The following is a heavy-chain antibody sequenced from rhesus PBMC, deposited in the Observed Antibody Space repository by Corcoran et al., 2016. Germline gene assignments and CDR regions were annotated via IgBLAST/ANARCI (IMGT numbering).Heavy chain of an antibody. V-gene: IGHV3S16*01. CDR2: IRSASSYI. J-gene: IGHJ4*01. D-gene: IGHD6-31*01. Sequence: EVQLVESGGGLVQPGGALRLSGAASGFTSSSYGESWVRQAPGKGLEWVSSIRSASSYIYYADSVKGRFTISRDNDKNSLSLQMNSLRAEDTAVYYCTSELAGSSGWYYFDYWGQGVLVTVSS. CDR3: TSELAGSSGWYYFDY. CDR1: GFTSSSYG.